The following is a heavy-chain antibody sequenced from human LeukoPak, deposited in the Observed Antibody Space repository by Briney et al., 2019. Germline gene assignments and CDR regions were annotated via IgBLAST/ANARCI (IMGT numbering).Heavy chain of an antibody. J-gene: IGHJ5*02. CDR2: IRYDGSNK. CDR3: AKDRTIFGVVNWFDP. V-gene: IGHV3-30*02. CDR1: GFTFSSYG. D-gene: IGHD3-3*01. Sequence: GGSLRLSCAASGFTFSSYGMHWVRQAPGKGLEWVAFIRYDGSNKYYADSVKGRFSISRDNSKNTLYLQMNSLRAEDTAVYYCAKDRTIFGVVNWFDPWGQGTLVTVSS.